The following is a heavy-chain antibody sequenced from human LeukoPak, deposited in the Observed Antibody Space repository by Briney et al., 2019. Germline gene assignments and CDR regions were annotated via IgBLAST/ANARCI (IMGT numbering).Heavy chain of an antibody. CDR3: ARVTGYMIEDYFDY. CDR1: GYTFIGYY. CDR2: INPNSGGT. V-gene: IGHV1-2*02. Sequence: ASVKVSCKASGYTFIGYYMHWVRQAPGQGLELMGWINPNSGGTNFAQKFQGRVTMSRDTSISTAYMELSRLRYDDAAVYYCARVTGYMIEDYFDYWGQGTLVTVSS. D-gene: IGHD3-22*01. J-gene: IGHJ4*02.